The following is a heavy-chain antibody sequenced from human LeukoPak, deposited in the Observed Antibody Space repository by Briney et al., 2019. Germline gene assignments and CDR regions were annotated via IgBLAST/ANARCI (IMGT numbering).Heavy chain of an antibody. CDR3: AKSPYRGGSSWTEFDY. CDR2: IRYDGSDK. V-gene: IGHV3-30*02. D-gene: IGHD6-13*01. J-gene: IGHJ4*02. Sequence: GGSLRLSCAASGFTFSNYGIHWVRQAPGKGLEWVAFIRYDGSDKYYADSVKGRFTISRDSSKNTVYLQMNSLRDEDTAVYYCAKSPYRGGSSWTEFDYWGQGTLVAVSS. CDR1: GFTFSNYG.